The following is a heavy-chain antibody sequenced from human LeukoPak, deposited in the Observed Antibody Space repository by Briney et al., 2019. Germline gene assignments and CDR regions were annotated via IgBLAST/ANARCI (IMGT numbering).Heavy chain of an antibody. CDR3: ARHPWHCAWYFDY. J-gene: IGHJ4*02. D-gene: IGHD2-15*01. CDR2: ISYSETT. Sequence: SETLSLTCTVSDDSISSSSYYWGWIRQPPGKGLEWIGSISYSETTYYHPSLKSRVTISVDISKNQFSLRLNSVTAADTAVYYCARHPWHCAWYFDYWGQGTLVTVSS. CDR1: DDSISSSSYY. V-gene: IGHV4-39*01.